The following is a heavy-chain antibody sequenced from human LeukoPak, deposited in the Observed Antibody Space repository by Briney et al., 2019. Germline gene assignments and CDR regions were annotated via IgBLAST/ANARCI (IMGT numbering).Heavy chain of an antibody. CDR1: GFTFSSYK. CDR3: ARTSYSSGWYRH. D-gene: IGHD6-19*01. J-gene: IGHJ4*02. Sequence: GGSLRLSCAASGFTFSSYKMNWVRQAPGKGLEWVSYISSSGSTIYYADSVKGRFTISRDNAKNSLYLQMNSLRAEDTAVYYCARTSYSSGWYRHWGQGTLVTVSS. CDR2: ISSSGSTI. V-gene: IGHV3-48*03.